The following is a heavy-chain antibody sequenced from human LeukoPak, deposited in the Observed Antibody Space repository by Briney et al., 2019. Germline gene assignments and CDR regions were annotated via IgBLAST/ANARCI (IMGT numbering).Heavy chain of an antibody. CDR2: IYPSDSDT. D-gene: IGHD6-13*01. CDR3: AINARLIAAAGYDAFDI. V-gene: IGHV5-51*01. CDR1: GYSFISYW. J-gene: IGHJ3*02. Sequence: GESLKISCKGSGYSFISYWIAWVRQLPGKGLEWLGVIYPSDSDTRYSTSFQGQVTFPADKSISTASLKWSSRKASDTAMYYCAINARLIAAAGYDAFDIWGEGTMVTVSS.